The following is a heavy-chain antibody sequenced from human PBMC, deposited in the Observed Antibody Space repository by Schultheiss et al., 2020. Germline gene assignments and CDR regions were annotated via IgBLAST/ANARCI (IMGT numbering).Heavy chain of an antibody. CDR1: GFTFSNAW. V-gene: IGHV3-15*01. J-gene: IGHJ3*02. D-gene: IGHD3-10*01. CDR2: IKSKTDGGTA. CDR3: ARDRITRVPWDSGRAFDI. Sequence: GGSLRLSCEASGFTFSNAWLSWVRQAPGKGLEWVGRIKSKTDGGTADYAAPVKGRFTISRDDSKNTLYLQMNSLKTEDTAVYYCARDRITRVPWDSGRAFDIWGQGTMVTVSS.